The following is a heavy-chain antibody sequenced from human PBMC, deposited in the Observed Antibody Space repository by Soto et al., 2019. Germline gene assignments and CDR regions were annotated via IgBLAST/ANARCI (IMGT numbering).Heavy chain of an antibody. CDR2: VYCTGTT. Sequence: PETLSLTCTVSGGSISSYYWSWIRQPPGKGLEWIGYVYCTGTTTYSPSLKSRVTISVDTSMNQISLKLSSVTAADTAFYYCARLGGYYQSLDTWGQGTLVTVSS. D-gene: IGHD3-22*01. V-gene: IGHV4-59*08. CDR3: ARLGGYYQSLDT. J-gene: IGHJ5*02. CDR1: GGSISSYY.